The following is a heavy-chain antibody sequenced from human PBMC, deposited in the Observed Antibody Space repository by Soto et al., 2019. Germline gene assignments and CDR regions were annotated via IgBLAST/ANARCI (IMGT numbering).Heavy chain of an antibody. CDR3: AREGMLVAVAVTGDY. CDR1: GFTFSTYN. V-gene: IGHV3-48*01. Sequence: EVQLVESGGGLVQPGGSLRLSCVGSGFTFSTYNMNWVRQAPGKGREWVSHISGSRGVIYYADSVKGRFTISRDNAKNSLYLQMNSLRPEDTAVYYCAREGMLVAVAVTGDYWGQGTLVTVSS. J-gene: IGHJ4*02. CDR2: ISGSRGVI. D-gene: IGHD6-19*01.